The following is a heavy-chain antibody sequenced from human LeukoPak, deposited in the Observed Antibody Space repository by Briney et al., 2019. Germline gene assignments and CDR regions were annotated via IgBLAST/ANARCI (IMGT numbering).Heavy chain of an antibody. J-gene: IGHJ4*02. D-gene: IGHD3-22*01. CDR3: AKAAVRSSGYYYFDY. CDR1: GFTFSSYG. Sequence: GRSLRLSCAASGFTFSSYGMHWVRQAPGKGLEWVAVISYDGSNKYYADSVKGRFTISRDNSKNTLYLQMNSLRAEDTAVNCAKAAVRSSGYYYFDYWGQGTLVTVSS. CDR2: ISYDGSNK. V-gene: IGHV3-30*18.